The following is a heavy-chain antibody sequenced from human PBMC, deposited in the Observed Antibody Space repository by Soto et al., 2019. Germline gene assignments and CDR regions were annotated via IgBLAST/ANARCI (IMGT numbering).Heavy chain of an antibody. J-gene: IGHJ4*02. CDR2: IYYSGST. Sequence: SETLSLTCSVSGGSVSSGSYYWSWIRQPPGKGLEWIGYIYYSGSTNYNPSLKSRVTISVDTSKNQFSLKLSSVTAADTAVYYCARVGYGDSDYWGQGTLLTVSS. CDR3: ARVGYGDSDY. V-gene: IGHV4-61*01. D-gene: IGHD4-17*01. CDR1: GGSVSSGSYY.